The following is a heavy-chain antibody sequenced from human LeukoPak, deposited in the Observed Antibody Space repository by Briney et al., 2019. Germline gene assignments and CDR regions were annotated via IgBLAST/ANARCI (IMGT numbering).Heavy chain of an antibody. CDR2: FDPKDGET. Sequence: ASVKVSCKVSGYTLTELSMHWVRQAPGKGLEWMGGFDPKDGETIYAQKFQGRVTMTEDTSTDTAYMELSSLRSEDTAVYYCATGSITMVRGVLNGAFDIWGQGTMVTVSS. J-gene: IGHJ3*02. D-gene: IGHD3-10*01. CDR3: ATGSITMVRGVLNGAFDI. CDR1: GYTLTELS. V-gene: IGHV1-24*01.